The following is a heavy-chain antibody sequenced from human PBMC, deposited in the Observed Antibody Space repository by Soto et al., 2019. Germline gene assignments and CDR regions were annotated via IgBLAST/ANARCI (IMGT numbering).Heavy chain of an antibody. D-gene: IGHD3-3*01. V-gene: IGHV5-51*01. Sequence: GESLMISCNGSGYSFTNYLIGLVRQMPGKGLEWMGMIYPDDSDTKYSPSFQGQVTFSADKSINTAYLQWSSLKASDTAIYYCARLEWLSLAAWFDPWGQGTLVTVSS. CDR3: ARLEWLSLAAWFDP. J-gene: IGHJ5*02. CDR1: GYSFTNYL. CDR2: IYPDDSDT.